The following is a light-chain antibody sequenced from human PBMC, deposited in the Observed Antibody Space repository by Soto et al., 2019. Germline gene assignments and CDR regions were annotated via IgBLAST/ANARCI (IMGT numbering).Light chain of an antibody. V-gene: IGLV2-14*01. Sequence: QSALTQPASVSGSPGQSITISCTGTSSDVGGYNYVSWYQQHPGKAPKLMIYDVSNRPSGFSNRFSGSKSGNTASLTISGLQAEDEADYYCSSYTSSSTLLYVFGTGTKLTV. CDR1: SSDVGGYNY. CDR2: DVS. CDR3: SSYTSSSTLLYV. J-gene: IGLJ1*01.